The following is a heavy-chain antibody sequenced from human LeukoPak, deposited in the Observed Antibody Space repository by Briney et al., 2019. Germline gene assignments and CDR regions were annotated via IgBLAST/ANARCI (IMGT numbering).Heavy chain of an antibody. D-gene: IGHD2-15*01. J-gene: IGHJ4*02. CDR3: AKQLGYCSDGSCYFPY. Sequence: HPGGSLRLSCAASGFTFSSSAMSWVRQVPGKGLEWVSGISASGGSTSYADSVQGRFTISRDNSKSTLCLQMNSLRAEDTAVYYCAKQLGYCSDGSCYFPYWGQGTLVTVSS. CDR2: ISASGGST. V-gene: IGHV3-23*01. CDR1: GFTFSSSA.